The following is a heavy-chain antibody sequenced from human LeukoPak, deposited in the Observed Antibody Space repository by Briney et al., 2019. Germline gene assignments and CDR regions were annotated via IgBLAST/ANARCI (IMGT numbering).Heavy chain of an antibody. CDR3: VREDTYGSTWYGPDY. V-gene: IGHV4-39*07. D-gene: IGHD6-13*01. CDR1: GGSISSSNYY. Sequence: SETLSLTCTVSGGSISSSNYYWGWIRQPPGKGLEWIGEINHSGSTNYNPSLKSRVTISVDTSKNQFSLKLSSVTAADTAVYYCVREDTYGSTWYGPDYWGQGTLVTVSS. CDR2: INHSGST. J-gene: IGHJ4*02.